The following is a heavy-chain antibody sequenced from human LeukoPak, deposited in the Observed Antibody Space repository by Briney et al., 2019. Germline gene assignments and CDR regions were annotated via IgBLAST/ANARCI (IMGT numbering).Heavy chain of an antibody. Sequence: ASVKVSCKVSGYTLTELSMHWVRQAPGKGLEWMGGFDPEDGETIYAQKFQGRVTITTDESTSTAYMELSSLRSEDTAVYYCARVWLGYCSSTSCRPPLTGWGQGTLVTVSS. D-gene: IGHD2-2*01. CDR1: GYTLTELS. V-gene: IGHV1-24*01. CDR2: FDPEDGET. J-gene: IGHJ4*02. CDR3: ARVWLGYCSSTSCRPPLTG.